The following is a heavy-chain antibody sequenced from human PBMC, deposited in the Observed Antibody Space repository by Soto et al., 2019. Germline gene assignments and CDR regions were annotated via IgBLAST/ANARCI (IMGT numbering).Heavy chain of an antibody. Sequence: VQLVESGGGLVQPGGSLRLSCAASGFTFSSYGMHWVRQAPGKGLEWVAVISYDGSNKYYADSVKGRFTISRDNSKNTLYLQMNSLRAEDTAVYYCANGYCTNGVCYSIDYWGQGTLVTVSS. CDR1: GFTFSSYG. CDR3: ANGYCTNGVCYSIDY. D-gene: IGHD2-8*01. CDR2: ISYDGSNK. J-gene: IGHJ4*02. V-gene: IGHV3-30*18.